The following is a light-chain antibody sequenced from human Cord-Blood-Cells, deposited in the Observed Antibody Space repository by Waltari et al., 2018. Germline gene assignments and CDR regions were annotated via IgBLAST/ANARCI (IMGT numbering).Light chain of an antibody. J-gene: IGKJ2*01. Sequence: DIQMTQSPSSLSASVGDRDAITCRASQSISSYLNWYQQKPGKAPKLLSYAASSLQSGVPSRFSGSGSGTDFTLTISSLQPEDFATYYCQQSYSTPYTFGQGTKLEIK. CDR1: QSISSY. V-gene: IGKV1-39*01. CDR2: AAS. CDR3: QQSYSTPYT.